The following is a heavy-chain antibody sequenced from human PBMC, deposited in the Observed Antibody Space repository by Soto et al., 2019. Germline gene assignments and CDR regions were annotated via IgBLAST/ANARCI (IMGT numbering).Heavy chain of an antibody. CDR1: GGSISRYN. CDR3: ARDLWGYCGTDCYPLDV. V-gene: IGHV4-59*01. Sequence: QVRLQESGPGLVKPSETLSLTCTVSGGSISRYNWSWIRQPPGKGLEWIGYLYNAGSTIYNPSLKSRVTISVDMSQNQFSLNLNYVTAADTAVYYCARDLWGYCGTDCYPLDVWGQGTTVTVSS. CDR2: LYNAGST. J-gene: IGHJ6*02. D-gene: IGHD2-21*02.